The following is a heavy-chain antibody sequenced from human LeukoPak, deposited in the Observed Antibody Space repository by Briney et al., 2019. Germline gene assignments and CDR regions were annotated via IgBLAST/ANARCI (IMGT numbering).Heavy chain of an antibody. D-gene: IGHD5-18*01. V-gene: IGHV4-30-2*01. CDR1: GGSISSGGYY. Sequence: SETLSLTCTVSGGSISSGGYYWSWIRQPPGKGLEWIGYIYHSGSTYYNPSLKSRVTISVDTSKNQFSLKLSSVTAADTAVYYCARVSTYSYGRYYFDYWGQGTLVTVSS. CDR3: ARVSTYSYGRYYFDY. J-gene: IGHJ4*02. CDR2: IYHSGST.